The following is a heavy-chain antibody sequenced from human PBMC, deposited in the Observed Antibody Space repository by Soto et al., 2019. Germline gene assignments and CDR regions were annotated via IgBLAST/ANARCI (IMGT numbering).Heavy chain of an antibody. Sequence: SVKISCKASGGTFSSYAISWVRQAPGQGLEWMGGIIPIFGTANYAQKFQGRVTITADESTSTAYMELSSLRSEDTAVYYCARKTRVYDILTGYNYFEYWGKVTLVTVSS. V-gene: IGHV1-69*13. J-gene: IGHJ4*02. CDR2: IIPIFGTA. CDR3: ARKTRVYDILTGYNYFEY. CDR1: GGTFSSYA. D-gene: IGHD3-9*01.